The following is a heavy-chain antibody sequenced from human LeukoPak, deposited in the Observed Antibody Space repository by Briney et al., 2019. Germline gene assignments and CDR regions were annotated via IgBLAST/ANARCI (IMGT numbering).Heavy chain of an antibody. D-gene: IGHD4-11*01. CDR1: GFTFGDYA. V-gene: IGHV3-7*01. CDR2: IKQDGSEK. CDR3: ARPMTTVTTGNDY. Sequence: GGSLRLSCTASGFTFGDYAMSWVRQAPGKGLEWVANIKQDGSEKYYVDSVKGRFTISRDNAKNSLYLQMNSLRAEDTAVYYCARPMTTVTTGNDYWGQGTLVTVSS. J-gene: IGHJ4*02.